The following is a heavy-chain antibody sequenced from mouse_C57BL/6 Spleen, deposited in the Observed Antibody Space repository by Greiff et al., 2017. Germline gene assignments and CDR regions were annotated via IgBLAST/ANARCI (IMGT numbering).Heavy chain of an antibody. J-gene: IGHJ4*01. CDR2: IHPNSGST. V-gene: IGHV1-64*01. CDR1: GYTFTSYW. Sequence: QVQLQQPGAELVKPGASVKLSCKASGYTFTSYWMHWVKQRPGQGLEWIGMIHPNSGSTNYNEKFKSKATLTVDKSSSTAYMQLSSLTSEDSAVXYCARSDWDVGAMDYWGQGTSVTVSS. CDR3: ARSDWDVGAMDY. D-gene: IGHD4-1*01.